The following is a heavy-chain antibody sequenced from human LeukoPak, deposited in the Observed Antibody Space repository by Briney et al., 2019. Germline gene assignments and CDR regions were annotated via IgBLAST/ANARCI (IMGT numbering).Heavy chain of an antibody. CDR1: GFTFSSYA. CDR3: AKDHPDYYDSSGYYYSDAFDI. CDR2: ISGGGGST. J-gene: IGHJ3*02. Sequence: GGSLRLSCAASGFTFSSYAMSWVRQAPGKGLEWVSAISGGGGSTYYADSVKGRFTISRDNSKNTLYLQMNSLRAEDTAVYYCAKDHPDYYDSSGYYYSDAFDIWGQGTMVTVSS. V-gene: IGHV3-23*01. D-gene: IGHD3-22*01.